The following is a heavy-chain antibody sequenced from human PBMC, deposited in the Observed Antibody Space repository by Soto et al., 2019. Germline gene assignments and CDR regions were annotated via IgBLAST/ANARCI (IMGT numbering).Heavy chain of an antibody. Sequence: QGQLVQSGPEVKKPGSSVKVSCKTSGDTFKKFAISWVRQAPGQGPDWMGGIIPMFGTTKYTQKLQGRVTFTADKSTGTAYMELTSLMSEDTATYFCARGVVPAAGAAPHYFHYGVDVWGQGTTVTVSS. V-gene: IGHV1-69*06. CDR3: ARGVVPAAGAAPHYFHYGVDV. J-gene: IGHJ6*02. CDR1: GDTFKKFA. D-gene: IGHD2-2*01. CDR2: IIPMFGTT.